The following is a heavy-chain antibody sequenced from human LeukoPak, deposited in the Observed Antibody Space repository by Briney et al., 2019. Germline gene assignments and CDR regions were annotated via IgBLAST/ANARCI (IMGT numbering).Heavy chain of an antibody. D-gene: IGHD6-13*01. CDR3: ARGWIAAAWQDY. Sequence: SETLSLTCTVSGGSISSYYWSWIRQPPGKGLEWIGYIYYSGSTNYNPSLKSRVTISVDTSKNQFSLKLSSVTAADTAVYYCARGWIAAAWQDYWGQGTLVTVSS. CDR1: GGSISSYY. CDR2: IYYSGST. J-gene: IGHJ4*02. V-gene: IGHV4-59*01.